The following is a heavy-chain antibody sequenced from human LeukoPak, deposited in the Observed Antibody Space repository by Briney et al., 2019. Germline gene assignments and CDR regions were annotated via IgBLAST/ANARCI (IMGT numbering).Heavy chain of an antibody. J-gene: IGHJ3*02. D-gene: IGHD1-1*01. CDR2: IYPGDSDT. CDR1: GYSFTSYW. CDR3: ASSLIRYNWNDGSDAFDI. Sequence: GESLKISCKGSGYSFTSYWIGWVRQMPGKGLEWIGIIYPGDSDTRYSPSFQGQVTISADKSISTAYLQWSSLKASDTAMYYCASSLIRYNWNDGSDAFDIWGQGTMVTVSS. V-gene: IGHV5-51*01.